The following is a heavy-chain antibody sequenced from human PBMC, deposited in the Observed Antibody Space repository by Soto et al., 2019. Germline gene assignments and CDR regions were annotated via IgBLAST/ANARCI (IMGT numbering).Heavy chain of an antibody. D-gene: IGHD5-12*01. Sequence: GGSLRLSCAASGFTFSSYGMHWVRQAPGKGLEWVAVISYDGSNKYYADSVKGRFTISRDNSKNTLYLQMNSLRAEDTAVYYCAKSLTPPRRGYSGYDPRAPFDYWGQGTLVTVSS. CDR2: ISYDGSNK. CDR1: GFTFSSYG. V-gene: IGHV3-30*18. CDR3: AKSLTPPRRGYSGYDPRAPFDY. J-gene: IGHJ4*02.